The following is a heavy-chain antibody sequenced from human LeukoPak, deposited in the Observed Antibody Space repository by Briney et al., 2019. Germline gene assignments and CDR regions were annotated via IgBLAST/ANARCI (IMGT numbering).Heavy chain of an antibody. CDR3: ARINSSGDY. CDR1: GGSFSGYY. V-gene: IGHV4-34*01. CDR2: INHSGST. Sequence: PSETLSLTCAVYGGSFSGYYWSWIRQPPGKGLEWIGEINHSGSTNYNPSLKSRVTISADTSKNQFSLKLSSVTAADTAVYYCARINSSGDYWGQGTLVTVSS. D-gene: IGHD6-19*01. J-gene: IGHJ4*02.